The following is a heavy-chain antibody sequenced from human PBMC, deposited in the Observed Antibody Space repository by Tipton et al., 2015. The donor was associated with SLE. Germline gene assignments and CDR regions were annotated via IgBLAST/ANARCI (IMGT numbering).Heavy chain of an antibody. D-gene: IGHD1-26*01. CDR1: GGSISSSSYY. CDR2: IYYSGST. J-gene: IGHJ6*02. Sequence: TLSLTCTVSGGSISSSSYYWGWIRQPPGKGLEWIGSIYYSGSTYYKPSLKSRVTISVDTSRNQFSLKMTSVTAADTAVYSCARAVGARGYYGLDGWGQGSTVPVAS. V-gene: IGHV4-39*07. CDR3: ARAVGARGYYGLDG.